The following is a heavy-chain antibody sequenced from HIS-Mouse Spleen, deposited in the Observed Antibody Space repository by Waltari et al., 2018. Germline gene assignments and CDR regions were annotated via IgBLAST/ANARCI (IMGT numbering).Heavy chain of an antibody. D-gene: IGHD1-26*01. CDR3: AAAGVGATDAFDI. V-gene: IGHV1-58*02. CDR1: GFTFISSA. CDR2: IVVGSGNT. Sequence: QMQLVQSGPEVKKPGTSVKVSCKASGFTFISSAMRWLRQARGQRLEWIGWIVVGSGNTNYAQKFQERVTITRDMSTSTAYMELSSLRSEDTAVYYCAAAGVGATDAFDIWGQGTMVTVSS. J-gene: IGHJ3*02.